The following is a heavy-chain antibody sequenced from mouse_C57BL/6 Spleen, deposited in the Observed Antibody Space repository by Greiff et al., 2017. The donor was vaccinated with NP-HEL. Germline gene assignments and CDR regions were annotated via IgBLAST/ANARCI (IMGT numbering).Heavy chain of an antibody. D-gene: IGHD1-1*01. Sequence: VQLQQPGAELVMPGASVKLSCKASGYTFTSYWMHWVKQRPGQGLEWIGEIDPSDSYTNYNQKFKGKSTLTVDKSSSTAYMQLSSLTSEDSAVYYCATSYVSRAWFAYWGQGTLVTVSA. CDR3: ATSYVSRAWFAY. J-gene: IGHJ3*01. CDR2: IDPSDSYT. CDR1: GYTFTSYW. V-gene: IGHV1-69*01.